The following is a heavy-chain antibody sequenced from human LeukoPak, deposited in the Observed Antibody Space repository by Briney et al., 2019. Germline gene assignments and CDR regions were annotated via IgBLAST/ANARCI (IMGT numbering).Heavy chain of an antibody. D-gene: IGHD2-2*01. V-gene: IGHV3-7*01. CDR1: GFTFSSYW. CDR3: ARAPRQLPGFEAFDI. Sequence: PGGSLRLSCAASGFTFSSYWMSWVRQAPGKGLEWVANIKQDGSEKYYVDSVKGRFTISRDNAKNPLYLQMNSLRAEDTAVYYCARAPRQLPGFEAFDIWGQGTMVTASS. J-gene: IGHJ3*02. CDR2: IKQDGSEK.